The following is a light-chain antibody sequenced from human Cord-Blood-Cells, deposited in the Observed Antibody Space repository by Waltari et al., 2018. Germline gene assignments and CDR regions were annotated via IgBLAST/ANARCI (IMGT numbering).Light chain of an antibody. V-gene: IGKV1-5*03. CDR1: QSISSW. CDR2: KAS. Sequence: DIQMTQSPSTLSASVGDRVTITCRASQSISSWLAWYQQKPGKAPKLLIYKASSLESGVPSRFSGSGSGTEVNLTISSLQPDDFATYYCQQYNSYLITFGEGTRLEIK. CDR3: QQYNSYLIT. J-gene: IGKJ5*01.